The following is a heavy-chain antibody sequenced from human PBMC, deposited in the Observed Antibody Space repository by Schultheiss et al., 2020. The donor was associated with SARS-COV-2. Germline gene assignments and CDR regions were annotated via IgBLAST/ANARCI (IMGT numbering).Heavy chain of an antibody. J-gene: IGHJ4*02. V-gene: IGHV3-48*03. D-gene: IGHD6-19*01. CDR1: GFTFSSYE. CDR3: VRSSGRPDY. CDR2: ISSSGSTI. Sequence: GGSLRLSCAASGFTFSSYEMNWVRQAPGKGLEWVSYISSSGSTIYYADSVKGRFTISRDNAKNTLYLQINSLRVEDTAVYYCVRSSGRPDYWGQGTQVTVSS.